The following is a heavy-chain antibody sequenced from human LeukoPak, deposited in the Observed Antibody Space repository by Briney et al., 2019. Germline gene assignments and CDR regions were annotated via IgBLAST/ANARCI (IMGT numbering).Heavy chain of an antibody. CDR3: ARDPKGPDDYVPDY. Sequence: GGSLRLSCAASGFTLSSYSMNWVRQAPGEGLEWVSSISSSSSYIYYADSVKGRFTISRDNAKDSLYLQMNSLRAEDTAVYYCARDPKGPDDYVPDYWGQGTLVTVSS. J-gene: IGHJ4*02. D-gene: IGHD4-17*01. V-gene: IGHV3-21*01. CDR1: GFTLSSYS. CDR2: ISSSSSYI.